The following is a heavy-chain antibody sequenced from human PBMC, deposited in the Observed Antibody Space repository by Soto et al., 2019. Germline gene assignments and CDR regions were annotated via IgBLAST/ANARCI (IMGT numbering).Heavy chain of an antibody. CDR3: ARLPAPHYYDSSGYPPRFFDY. V-gene: IGHV1-18*04. CDR2: ISAYNGNT. J-gene: IGHJ4*02. Sequence: QVQLVQSGAEVKKPGASVKVSCKASGYTFTSYGISWVRQAPGQGLEWMGWISAYNGNTNYAQKLQGRVTMTTDTSTSTAYMEVRSLRSDDTAVYYCARLPAPHYYDSSGYPPRFFDYWGQGTLVTVSS. CDR1: GYTFTSYG. D-gene: IGHD3-22*01.